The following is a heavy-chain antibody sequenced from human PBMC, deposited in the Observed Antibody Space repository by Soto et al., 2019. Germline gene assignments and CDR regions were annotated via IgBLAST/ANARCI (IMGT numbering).Heavy chain of an antibody. CDR3: ARELARFGELLPSYYYYGMDV. Sequence: QVQLVESGGGLVKPGGSLRLSCAASGFTFSDYYMSWIRQAPGKGLEWVSYISSSGSTIYYADSVKGRFTISRDNAKNSLYLQMNSLRAEDTAVYYCARELARFGELLPSYYYYGMDVWGQGTTVTVSS. CDR2: ISSSGSTI. D-gene: IGHD3-16*01. V-gene: IGHV3-11*01. J-gene: IGHJ6*02. CDR1: GFTFSDYY.